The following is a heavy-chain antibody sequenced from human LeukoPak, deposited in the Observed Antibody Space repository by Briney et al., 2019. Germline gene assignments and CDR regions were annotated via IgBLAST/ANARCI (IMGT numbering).Heavy chain of an antibody. V-gene: IGHV1-18*01. Sequence: ASVKVSCKASGYTFTSYGISWVRQAPGQGLEWMGWISAYNGNTNYAQKLQGRVTMTTDTSTSTAYMELRSLRSDDTAVYYCARSVSPSSSDGPRDSWYPPGDYWGQGTLVTVSS. D-gene: IGHD6-13*01. CDR2: ISAYNGNT. J-gene: IGHJ4*02. CDR1: GYTFTSYG. CDR3: ARSVSPSSSDGPRDSWYPPGDY.